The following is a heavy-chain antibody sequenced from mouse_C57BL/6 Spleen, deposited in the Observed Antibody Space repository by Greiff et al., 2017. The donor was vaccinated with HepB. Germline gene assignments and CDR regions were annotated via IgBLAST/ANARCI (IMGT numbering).Heavy chain of an antibody. Sequence: VQLQQSGAELVRPGASVKLSCKASGYTFTDYYINWVKQRPGQGLEWIARIYPGSGNTYYNEKFKGKATLTAEKSSSTAYMQLNSLTSEDSAVYFCARRGLTVWRYCDVWGTGTTVTVSS. CDR1: GYTFTDYY. V-gene: IGHV1-76*01. CDR3: ARRGLTVWRYCDV. CDR2: IYPGSGNT. D-gene: IGHD4-1*01. J-gene: IGHJ1*03.